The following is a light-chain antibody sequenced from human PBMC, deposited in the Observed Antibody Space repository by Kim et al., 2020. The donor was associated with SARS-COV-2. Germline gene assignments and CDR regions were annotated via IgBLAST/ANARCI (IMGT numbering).Light chain of an antibody. CDR2: DAS. J-gene: IGKJ1*01. CDR1: QYVTRG. Sequence: STLPASVGDSVTTTCRATQYVTRGLAWYQQKPWRAPKLLIYDASTLDRGVPSRFRGSGSGTEFTLTINSLQPDDFASYYCQHRQTFGQGTKVDIK. V-gene: IGKV1-5*01. CDR3: QHRQT.